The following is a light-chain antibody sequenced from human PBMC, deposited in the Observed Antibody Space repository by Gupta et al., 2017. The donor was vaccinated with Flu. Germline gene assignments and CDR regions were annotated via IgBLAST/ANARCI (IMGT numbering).Light chain of an antibody. V-gene: IGLV1-44*01. Sequence: QSVLTQPPSASGTPGQRVTISCSGSSSNLGSNTVNWYQQLPGTAPKLLLYSNNQRPSGVPDRFSGSKSGTSASLAISGLQSEDEADYYCAAWDDSLNGHWVFGGGTKLTVL. J-gene: IGLJ3*02. CDR2: SNN. CDR1: SSNLGSNT. CDR3: AAWDDSLNGHWV.